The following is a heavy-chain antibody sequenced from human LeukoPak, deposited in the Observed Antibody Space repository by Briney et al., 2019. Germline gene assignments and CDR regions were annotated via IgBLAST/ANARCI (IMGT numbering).Heavy chain of an antibody. CDR1: GGSISSSSYY. J-gene: IGHJ6*03. CDR3: ARETVGIVVVITVYYYYMDV. V-gene: IGHV4-39*07. Sequence: PSETLSLTCTVSGGSISSSSYYWGWIRQPPGKGLEWIGSIYYSGSTYYNPSLKSRVTISVDTSKNQFSLKLSSVTAADTAVYYCARETVGIVVVITVYYYYMDVWGKGTTVTVSS. CDR2: IYYSGST. D-gene: IGHD3-22*01.